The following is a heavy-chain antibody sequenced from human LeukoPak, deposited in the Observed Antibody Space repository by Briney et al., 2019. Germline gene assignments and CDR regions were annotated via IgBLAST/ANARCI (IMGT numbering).Heavy chain of an antibody. D-gene: IGHD2-15*01. CDR3: ARVGGSCYGY. Sequence: GGSLRLSCAASGFTFSSYGMHWVRQAPGKGLEWVAFIRFDGNNKQYTDSVKGRFTISRDNSKNTLYLQMSSLRAEDTAVYYCARVGGSCYGYWGQGALVTVSS. CDR2: IRFDGNNK. V-gene: IGHV3-30*02. J-gene: IGHJ4*02. CDR1: GFTFSSYG.